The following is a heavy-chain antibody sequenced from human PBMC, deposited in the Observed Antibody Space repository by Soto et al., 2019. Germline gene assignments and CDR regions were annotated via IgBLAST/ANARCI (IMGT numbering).Heavy chain of an antibody. Sequence: ASVKVSCKASAYTFTSYYVHWVRQAPGQGPEWMGMINPSRGGTDYAQKFQGRVTMTRDTSTTTVYMELSSLRSEDTAIYYCSRSIITTAGTDAFDLWGQGTLVTVSS. CDR1: AYTFTSYY. V-gene: IGHV1-46*03. J-gene: IGHJ3*01. CDR2: INPSRGGT. D-gene: IGHD6-13*01. CDR3: SRSIITTAGTDAFDL.